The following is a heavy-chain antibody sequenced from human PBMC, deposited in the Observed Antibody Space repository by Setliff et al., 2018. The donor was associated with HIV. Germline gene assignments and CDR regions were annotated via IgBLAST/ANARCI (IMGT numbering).Heavy chain of an antibody. Sequence: AASVKVSCKASGGTFSSYAISWVRQAPGQGLEWMGGIIPILGIANYAQKFQGRVTITRDMSTSTAYMELSSLRSEDTAVYYCAADPAGPLDGFDIWGQGTMVTVSS. V-gene: IGHV1-69*10. J-gene: IGHJ3*02. CDR2: IIPILGIA. CDR1: GGTFSSYA. CDR3: AADPAGPLDGFDI. D-gene: IGHD2-2*01.